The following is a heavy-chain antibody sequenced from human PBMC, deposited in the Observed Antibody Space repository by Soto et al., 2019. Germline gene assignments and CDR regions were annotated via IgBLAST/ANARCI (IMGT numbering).Heavy chain of an antibody. Sequence: QLQLQESGPGLVKPSETLSLTCTVSGGSISSSSYYWGWIRQPPGKGLEWIGSIYYSGSTYYNPSLKSRVTISVDTSKNQFSLKLSSVTAADTAVYYCARQTYYDFWSGIPPLFGYYYYGMDVWGQGTTVTVSS. CDR3: ARQTYYDFWSGIPPLFGYYYYGMDV. J-gene: IGHJ6*02. V-gene: IGHV4-39*01. CDR2: IYYSGST. D-gene: IGHD3-3*01. CDR1: GGSISSSSYY.